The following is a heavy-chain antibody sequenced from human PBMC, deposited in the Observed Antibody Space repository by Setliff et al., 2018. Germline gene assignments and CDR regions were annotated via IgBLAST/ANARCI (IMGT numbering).Heavy chain of an antibody. CDR3: ARDPLTTNRRRAFDI. CDR2: IYYSGSA. V-gene: IGHV4-39*07. CDR1: GGSISSSSYY. D-gene: IGHD4-17*01. J-gene: IGHJ3*02. Sequence: SETLSLTCTVSGGSISSSSYYWGWIRQPPGKGLEWIGSIYYSGSAYYNPSLKSRVTISVDTSKNQFSLKLSSVTAADTAVYYCARDPLTTNRRRAFDIWGQGTMVTVSS.